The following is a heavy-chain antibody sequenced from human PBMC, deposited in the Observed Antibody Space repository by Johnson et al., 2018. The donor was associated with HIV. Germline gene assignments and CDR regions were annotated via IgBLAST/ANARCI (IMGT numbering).Heavy chain of an antibody. Sequence: VQLVESGGGVVQPGRSLRLSCAASGFTFSSYAMHWVRQAPGKGLEWVANIKQDGSEKYYVDSVKGRFTISRDNAKNSLYLQMNSLRAEDTALYYCAKDSRVITSHAVDIWGQGTMVTVSS. CDR2: IKQDGSEK. CDR3: AKDSRVITSHAVDI. V-gene: IGHV3-7*03. CDR1: GFTFSSYA. J-gene: IGHJ3*02. D-gene: IGHD3-22*01.